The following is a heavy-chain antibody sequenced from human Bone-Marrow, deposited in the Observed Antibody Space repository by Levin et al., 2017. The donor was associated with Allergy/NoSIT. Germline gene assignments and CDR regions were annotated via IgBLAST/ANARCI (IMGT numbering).Heavy chain of an antibody. CDR2: IYYIGHT. D-gene: IGHD3-22*01. Sequence: SETLSLTCTVSGGSIGSSDYYWSWIRQTPGKGLEWIGCIYYIGHTYYDQSLRSRVTISVDTSKNQLSLKLRSVTAADTAVYYCARGGMFYHDSSGYPFDYWGQGTQVTVSS. V-gene: IGHV4-30-4*01. CDR1: GGSIGSSDYY. CDR3: ARGGMFYHDSSGYPFDY. J-gene: IGHJ4*02.